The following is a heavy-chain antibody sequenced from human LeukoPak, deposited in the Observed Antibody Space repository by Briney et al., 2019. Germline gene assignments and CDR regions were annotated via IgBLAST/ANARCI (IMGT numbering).Heavy chain of an antibody. J-gene: IGHJ4*02. CDR1: GFTLGTYA. CDR3: AKGPGTPNDY. V-gene: IGHV3-23*01. Sequence: GGSLRLSCAASGFTLGTYAMTWVRQAPGKGLEWVSGISGTGRSTYYADSVKGRFTISRDNSKNTLYLQMNSLRAEDTAVYYCAKGPGTPNDYRGQGTLVTVSS. CDR2: ISGTGRST.